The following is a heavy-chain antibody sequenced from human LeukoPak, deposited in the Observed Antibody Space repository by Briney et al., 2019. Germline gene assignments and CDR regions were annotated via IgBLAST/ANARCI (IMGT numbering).Heavy chain of an antibody. J-gene: IGHJ4*02. CDR1: GGSFSGYY. CDR3: ASTRYYDSSGEFDY. Sequence: PSETLSLTCAVYGGSFSGYYWSWIRQPPGKGLEWIGEINHSGSTNYNPSLKSRVTISVDTSKNQFSLKLSSVTAADTAVYYCASTRYYDSSGEFDYWGQGTLVTVSS. V-gene: IGHV4-34*01. D-gene: IGHD3-22*01. CDR2: INHSGST.